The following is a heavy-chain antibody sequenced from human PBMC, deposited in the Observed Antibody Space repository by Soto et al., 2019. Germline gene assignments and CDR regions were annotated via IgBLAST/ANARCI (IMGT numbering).Heavy chain of an antibody. CDR2: IIPIFGTA. J-gene: IGHJ5*02. D-gene: IGHD6-13*01. CDR3: ARDLVENKLVRLGWFDP. Sequence: SVKVSCKASGGTFSSYAISWVRQAPGQGLEWMGGIIPIFGTANYAQKFQGRVTITADKSTSTAYMELSSLRSEDTAVYYCARDLVENKLVRLGWFDPWGQGTLVTVSS. V-gene: IGHV1-69*06. CDR1: GGTFSSYA.